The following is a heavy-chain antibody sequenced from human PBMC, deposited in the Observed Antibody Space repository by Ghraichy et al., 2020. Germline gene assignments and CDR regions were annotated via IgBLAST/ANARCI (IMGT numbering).Heavy chain of an antibody. Sequence: SETLSLTCTVSGGSISSYYWSWIRQPPGKGLEWIGYIYYSGSTNYNPSLKSRVTISVDTSKNQFSLKLSSVTAADTAVYYCASHQQWLAFDIWGQGTMVTVSS. J-gene: IGHJ3*02. D-gene: IGHD6-19*01. CDR1: GGSISSYY. CDR2: IYYSGST. V-gene: IGHV4-59*01. CDR3: ASHQQWLAFDI.